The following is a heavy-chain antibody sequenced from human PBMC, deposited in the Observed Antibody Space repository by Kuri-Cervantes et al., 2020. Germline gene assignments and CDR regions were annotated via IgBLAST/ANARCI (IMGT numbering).Heavy chain of an antibody. CDR1: GFTFSSYA. CDR3: AREGGGRSIAARPLDY. V-gene: IGHV3-33*08. CDR2: IWYDGSNK. D-gene: IGHD6-6*01. J-gene: IGHJ4*02. Sequence: GESLKISCAASGFTFSSYAMHWVRQAPGKGLEWVAVIWYDGSNKYYADSVKGRFTISRDNSKNTLYPQMNSLRAEDTAVYYCAREGGGRSIAARPLDYWGQGTLVTVSS.